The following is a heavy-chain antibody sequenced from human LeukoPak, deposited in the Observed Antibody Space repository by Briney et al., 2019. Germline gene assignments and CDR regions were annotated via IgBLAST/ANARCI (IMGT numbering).Heavy chain of an antibody. CDR2: INHSGST. CDR1: GGSFSGYY. CDR3: ARERTSVKAFFDY. D-gene: IGHD3/OR15-3a*01. V-gene: IGHV4-34*01. J-gene: IGHJ4*02. Sequence: SETLSLTCAVYGGSFSGYYWSWIRQPPGKGLEWIGEINHSGSTNYNPSLKSRVTISADTSKNQFSLKLSSVTAADTAVYYCARERTSVKAFFDYWGQGTLVTVSS.